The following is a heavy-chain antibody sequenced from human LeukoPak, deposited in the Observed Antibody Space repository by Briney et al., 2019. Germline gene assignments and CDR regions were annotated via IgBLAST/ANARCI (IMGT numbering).Heavy chain of an antibody. CDR3: SKSHSLEYRGYFDY. CDR2: ISGSGGST. CDR1: GFTFSVYA. Sequence: PGGSLRLSCATSGFTFSVYAMSWVRQAPGKGLEWVSTISGSGGSTYYADSVKGRFTISRGNSKNTLYLLMNELSAEDTAVYYWSKSHSLEYRGYFDYWGQGTLVTVSS. V-gene: IGHV3-23*01. J-gene: IGHJ4*02. D-gene: IGHD2/OR15-2a*01.